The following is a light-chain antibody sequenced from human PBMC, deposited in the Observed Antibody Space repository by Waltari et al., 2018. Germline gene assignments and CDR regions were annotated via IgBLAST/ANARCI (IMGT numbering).Light chain of an antibody. Sequence: AIRMTQSPSSLSASTGDRVTITCRASQDISSYLAWYQQKPGKAPKLLILAASTLQIGGPSRFSGRGSGTNFTLTLSCLQSEDFATYYCQQYYDFALTFGGATKLAFK. J-gene: IGKJ4*01. CDR3: QQYYDFALT. CDR1: QDISSY. V-gene: IGKV1-8*01. CDR2: AAS.